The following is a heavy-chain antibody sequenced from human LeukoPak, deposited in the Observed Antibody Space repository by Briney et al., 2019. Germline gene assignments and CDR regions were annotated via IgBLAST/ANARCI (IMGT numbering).Heavy chain of an antibody. J-gene: IGHJ3*02. CDR3: ARDSGDTRSLSFDI. V-gene: IGHV4-31*03. D-gene: IGHD3-10*01. CDR1: GGSISSGGYY. Sequence: SETLSLTCTVSGGSISSGGYYWSWIRQHPGKGLEWIGYIYYSGSTYYNPSLKSRVTMSVDTSKDQFSLKLSSVTAADTAVYYCARDSGDTRSLSFDIWGQGTMVTVSS. CDR2: IYYSGST.